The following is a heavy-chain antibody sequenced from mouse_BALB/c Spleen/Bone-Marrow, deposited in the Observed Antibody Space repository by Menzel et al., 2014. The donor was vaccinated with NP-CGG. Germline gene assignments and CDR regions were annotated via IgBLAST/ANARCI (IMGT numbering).Heavy chain of an antibody. Sequence: EVKLVESGPDLVKPSQSLSLTCTVTGYSITSXYXCHWXRQXXXNNLEWXGYINNSGSTNYNPSLKSRISITRDTSKNQFFLQLNSVTTEDTATYYCARSDYYDWAYWGQGTLVTVSA. V-gene: IGHV3-1*02. CDR2: INNSGST. CDR3: ARSDYYDWAY. J-gene: IGHJ3*01. CDR1: GYSITSXYX. D-gene: IGHD2-4*01.